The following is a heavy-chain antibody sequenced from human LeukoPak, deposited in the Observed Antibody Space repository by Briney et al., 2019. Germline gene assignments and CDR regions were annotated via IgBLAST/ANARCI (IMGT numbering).Heavy chain of an antibody. D-gene: IGHD4-17*01. V-gene: IGHV4-39*01. CDR2: FYYSGST. Sequence: SETLSLTCTVSGGSISSSSYYWGWIRQPPGKGLEWIGSFYYSGSTYYNPSLKSRVTISVDTSKNQFSLKLSSVTAADTAVYYCAKHHYSFSTVTCLDYWGQGTLVTVSS. CDR1: GGSISSSSYY. J-gene: IGHJ4*02. CDR3: AKHHYSFSTVTCLDY.